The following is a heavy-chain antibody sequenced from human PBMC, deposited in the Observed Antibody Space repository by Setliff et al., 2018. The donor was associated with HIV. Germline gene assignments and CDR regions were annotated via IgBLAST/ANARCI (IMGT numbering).Heavy chain of an antibody. CDR1: GGTFSSYA. CDR2: IIPILGTT. D-gene: IGHD5-18*01. V-gene: IGHV1-69*13. J-gene: IGHJ4*02. Sequence: SVMVSCKASGGTFSSYAISWVRQAPGQGLEWMGGIIPILGTTNYAQKFQGRVTITADESTSTAYMELSSLRSEDTAVYYCARGDTPTVIWGDYFDYWGQGTLVTVSS. CDR3: ARGDTPTVIWGDYFDY.